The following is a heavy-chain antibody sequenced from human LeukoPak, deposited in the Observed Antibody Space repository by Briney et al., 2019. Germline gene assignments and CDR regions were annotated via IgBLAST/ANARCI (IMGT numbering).Heavy chain of an antibody. CDR2: ISGSGGST. CDR1: GFTFSTYA. Sequence: GESLRLSCAASGFTFSTYAMNWVRQASGKGLEWVSTISGSGGSTYYADSVKGRFTISRDSSKNTLYLQMNSLRAEDTAVYYCAAGRSGYDRFDYWGQGTLVTVSS. CDR3: AAGRSGYDRFDY. D-gene: IGHD5-12*01. V-gene: IGHV3-23*01. J-gene: IGHJ4*02.